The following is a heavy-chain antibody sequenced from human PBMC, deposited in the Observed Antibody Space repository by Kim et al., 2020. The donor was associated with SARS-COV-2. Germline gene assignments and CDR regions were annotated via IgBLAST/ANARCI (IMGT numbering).Heavy chain of an antibody. D-gene: IGHD2-15*01. Sequence: ASVKVSCKVSGYTLTELSMHWVRQAPGKGLEWMGGFDPEDGETIYAQKFQGRVTMTEDTSTDTAYMELSSLRSEDTAVYYCATAPVVVVAATRYYYYYGMDVWGQGTTVIVSS. J-gene: IGHJ6*02. CDR3: ATAPVVVVAATRYYYYYGMDV. V-gene: IGHV1-24*01. CDR1: GYTLTELS. CDR2: FDPEDGET.